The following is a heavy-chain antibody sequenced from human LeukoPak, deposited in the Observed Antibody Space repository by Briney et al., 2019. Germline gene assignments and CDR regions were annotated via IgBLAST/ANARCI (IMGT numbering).Heavy chain of an antibody. CDR2: IDTSSNYI. J-gene: IGHJ4*02. CDR1: GFTFSRYN. CDR3: AKGVSYYDSSGYLD. V-gene: IGHV3-21*04. Sequence: GGSLRLSCAASGFTFSRYNTNWVRQAPGKGLEWVSSIDTSSNYIHYVDSVKGRFTIFRDNAKNSLYLQMNSLRAEDTAVYYCAKGVSYYDSSGYLDWGQGTLVTVSS. D-gene: IGHD3-22*01.